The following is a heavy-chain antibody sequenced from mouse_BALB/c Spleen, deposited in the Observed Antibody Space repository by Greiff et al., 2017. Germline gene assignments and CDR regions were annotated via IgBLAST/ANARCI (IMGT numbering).Heavy chain of an antibody. J-gene: IGHJ3*01. Sequence: EVKLMESGPGLVKPSQSLSLTCTVTGYSITSDYAWNWIRQFPGNKLEWMGYISYSGSTSYNPSLKSRISITRDTSKNQFFLQLNSVTTEDTATYYCAKKVDYGYGFAYWGQGTLGTVSA. CDR3: AKKVDYGYGFAY. D-gene: IGHD2-2*01. CDR2: ISYSGST. CDR1: GYSITSDYA. V-gene: IGHV3-2*02.